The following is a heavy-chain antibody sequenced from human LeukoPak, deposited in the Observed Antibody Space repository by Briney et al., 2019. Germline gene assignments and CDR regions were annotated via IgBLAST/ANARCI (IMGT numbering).Heavy chain of an antibody. CDR3: ARGPAYDYVWGSYRFDAFDI. V-gene: IGHV4-59*01. Sequence: PSETVSLTCTVSGGSISSYYWSWIRQPPGKGLEWIGYIYYSGSTNYNPSLKSRVTISVDTSKNQFSLKLSSVTAADTAVYYCARGPAYDYVWGSYRFDAFDIWGQGTMVTVSS. CDR2: IYYSGST. D-gene: IGHD3-16*02. J-gene: IGHJ3*02. CDR1: GGSISSYY.